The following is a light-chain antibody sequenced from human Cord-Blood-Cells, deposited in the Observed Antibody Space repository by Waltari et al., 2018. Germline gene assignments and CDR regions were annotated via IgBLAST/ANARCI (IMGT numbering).Light chain of an antibody. V-gene: IGLV2-14*01. J-gene: IGLJ2*01. CDR1: SSDLGGYNS. Sequence: QSALTQPASVSGSPGHSITISCTATSSDLGGYNSVAWYQQHPGKAPKLMIYDVSNRPSGVSNRFSGSKSGNTASLTISGLQAEDEADYYCSSYTSSSTVVFGGGTKLTVL. CDR3: SSYTSSSTVV. CDR2: DVS.